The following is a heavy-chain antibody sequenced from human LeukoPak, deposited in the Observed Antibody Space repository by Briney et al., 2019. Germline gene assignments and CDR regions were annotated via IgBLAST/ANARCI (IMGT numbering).Heavy chain of an antibody. CDR2: IIPIFGTA. CDR1: GGTFSSYA. Sequence: SVKVSCKASGGTFSSYAIGWVRQAPGQGLEWMGRIIPIFGTANYAQKFQGRVTITTDESTSTAYMELSSLRSEDTAVYYCARSHCSGGSCYSGDYWGQGTLVTVSS. CDR3: ARSHCSGGSCYSGDY. J-gene: IGHJ4*02. V-gene: IGHV1-69*05. D-gene: IGHD2-15*01.